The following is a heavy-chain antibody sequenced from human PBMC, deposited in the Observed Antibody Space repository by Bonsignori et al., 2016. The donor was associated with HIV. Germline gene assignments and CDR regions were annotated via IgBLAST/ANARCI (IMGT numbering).Heavy chain of an antibody. D-gene: IGHD4-17*01. V-gene: IGHV1-2*02. CDR3: ARSLYGDYAVNWFDP. J-gene: IGHJ5*02. CDR2: INPNSGGT. Sequence: WVRQAPGQGLEWMGWINPNSGGTNYAQKFQGRVTMTRDTSISTAYMELSRLRSDDTAVYYCARSLYGDYAVNWFDPWGQGTLVTVSS.